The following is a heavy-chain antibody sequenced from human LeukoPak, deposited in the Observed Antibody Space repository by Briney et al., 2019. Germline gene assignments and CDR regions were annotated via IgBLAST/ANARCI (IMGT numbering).Heavy chain of an antibody. V-gene: IGHV4-34*01. Sequence: SETLSLTCAVYGGSFSPYYWSWIRQPPGKGLEWIGEINHGGSTNYNPSLKSRVTISVDTSKNQFSLRLSSVTAADTAVYYCARGGFYCGGDCYVDYWGQGTLVTVSS. CDR2: INHGGST. D-gene: IGHD2-21*02. CDR1: GGSFSPYY. J-gene: IGHJ4*02. CDR3: ARGGFYCGGDCYVDY.